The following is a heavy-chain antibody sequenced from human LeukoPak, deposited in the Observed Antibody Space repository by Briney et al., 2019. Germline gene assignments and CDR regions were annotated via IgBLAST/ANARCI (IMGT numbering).Heavy chain of an antibody. V-gene: IGHV3-7*03. CDR1: GFTFSSYW. D-gene: IGHD6-19*01. J-gene: IGHJ4*02. Sequence: GGSLRLSCAASGFTFSSYWMSWVRQAPGKGLEWVANIKQDGNEKYYVDSVKGRFTISRDNAKNSLYLQMSSLRAEDTAVHYCAWAVAGTPFDYWGQGTLVTVSS. CDR3: AWAVAGTPFDY. CDR2: IKQDGNEK.